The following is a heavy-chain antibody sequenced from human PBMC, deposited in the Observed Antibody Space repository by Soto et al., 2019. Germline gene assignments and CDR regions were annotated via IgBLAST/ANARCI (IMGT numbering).Heavy chain of an antibody. CDR1: SSSFTGCA. J-gene: IGHJ3*02. V-gene: IGHV1-18*01. D-gene: IGHD2-21*01. CDR3: ARDLDCCPKGPPDAFDI. CDR2: ISDYYGNK. Sequence: ASVQLYSQASSSSFTGCAISWVRQSPGQALEWMGWISDYYGNKNYAQKLQGRVTMTTDTSTSKAYLELRSMRSDDTAVYYCARDLDCCPKGPPDAFDIWGQVTMVTVSS.